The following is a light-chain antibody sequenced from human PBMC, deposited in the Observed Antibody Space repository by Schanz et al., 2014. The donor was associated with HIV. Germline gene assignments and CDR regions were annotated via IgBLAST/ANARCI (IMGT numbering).Light chain of an antibody. V-gene: IGKV1-9*01. CDR2: GPS. CDR3: QQGGSFPYT. CDR1: QGISSY. Sequence: IQLTQSPSSLSASVGDRVTITCRASQGISSYLAWYQQKPGKAPKLLVYGPSTLQSGVPSRFSGSRSGTDFNLTINSLQPEDFAIYYCQQGGSFPYTFGQGTKLEMK. J-gene: IGKJ2*01.